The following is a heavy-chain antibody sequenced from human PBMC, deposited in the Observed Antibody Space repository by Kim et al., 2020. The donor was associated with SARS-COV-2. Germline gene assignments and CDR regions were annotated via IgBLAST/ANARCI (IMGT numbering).Heavy chain of an antibody. Sequence: GGSLRLSCAASGFTFSSYSMNWVRQAPGKGLEWVSYISSSSSTIYYADSVKGRFTISRDNAKNSLYLQMNSLRDEDTAVYYCARVQTGIIVVVPAGFDLWGRGTLVTVSS. CDR1: GFTFSSYS. CDR3: ARVQTGIIVVVPAGFDL. V-gene: IGHV3-48*02. D-gene: IGHD2-2*01. J-gene: IGHJ2*01. CDR2: ISSSSSTI.